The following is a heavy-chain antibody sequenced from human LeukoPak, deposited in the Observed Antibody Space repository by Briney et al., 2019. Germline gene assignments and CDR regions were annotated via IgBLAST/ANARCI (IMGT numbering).Heavy chain of an antibody. CDR1: GFTFSSYA. CDR3: ASHLKKYWYFDL. Sequence: GGSLRLSCAASGFTFSSYAMSWVRQAPGKGLEWVSSISNSGGTTYYADSVEGRFTISRDNSKNTLYLQMYSLRAEDTAAYYCASHLKKYWYFDLWGRGALVTVSS. D-gene: IGHD6-6*01. J-gene: IGHJ2*01. V-gene: IGHV3-23*01. CDR2: ISNSGGTT.